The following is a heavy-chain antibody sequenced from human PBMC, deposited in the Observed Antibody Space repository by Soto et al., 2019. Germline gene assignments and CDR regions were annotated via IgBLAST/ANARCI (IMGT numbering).Heavy chain of an antibody. Sequence: SETLSLTCTVSGGSISSGYYYWSWIRQPPGKGLEWIGYIYYSGSTNYNPSLKSRVTISVDTSKNQFSLKLSSVTAADTAVYYCARGHRLGFDPWGQGTLVTVSS. J-gene: IGHJ5*02. CDR1: GGSISSGYYY. CDR2: IYYSGST. V-gene: IGHV4-61*01. CDR3: ARGHRLGFDP. D-gene: IGHD3-16*02.